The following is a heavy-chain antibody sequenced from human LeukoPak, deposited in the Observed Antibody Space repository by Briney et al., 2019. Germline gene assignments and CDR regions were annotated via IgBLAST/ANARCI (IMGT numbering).Heavy chain of an antibody. V-gene: IGHV6-1*01. CDR2: TYYRSKWYN. J-gene: IGHJ3*02. CDR1: GDSVSSKSAT. Sequence: SQTLSLTCAISGDSVSSKSATWNWIRQSPSRGLEWLGRTYYRSKWYNDYAVSVKSRITINPDTSKNQFSLQLNSVTPEDTAVYYCARDQVYCSSTSCYNDDAFDIWGQGTMVTVSS. D-gene: IGHD2-2*01. CDR3: ARDQVYCSSTSCYNDDAFDI.